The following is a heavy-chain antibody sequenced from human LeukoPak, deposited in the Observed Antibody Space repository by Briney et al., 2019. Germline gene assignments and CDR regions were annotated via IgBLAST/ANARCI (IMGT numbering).Heavy chain of an antibody. CDR1: GFSVSNYY. CDR2: IRDSGAT. J-gene: IGHJ5*01. V-gene: IGHV3-66*03. CDR3: ARDRAVTQVWVEFDS. D-gene: IGHD3-16*01. Sequence: GGSLRLSCAGSGFSVSNYYMNWVRQAPGKGLEWVSLIRDSGATFYADSVKGRFTIPRDNSKNTIYLQMNRLRVEDTAVYFCARDRAVTQVWVEFDSWGQGTQVTVSS.